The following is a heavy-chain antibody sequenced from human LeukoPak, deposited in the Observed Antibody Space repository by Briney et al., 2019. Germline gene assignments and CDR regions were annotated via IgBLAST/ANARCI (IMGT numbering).Heavy chain of an antibody. D-gene: IGHD3-10*01. CDR2: IYHSGST. V-gene: IGHV4-4*02. J-gene: IGHJ4*02. CDR3: ARAARRSYYSG. CDR1: GGSLSSSNW. Sequence: SGTLSLTCAVPGGSLSSSNWWSWAGQPPGKGLEWIGEIYHSGSTNYNQTLKSRVTISVDTSKNQFSLKLSSVTAADTAVYYCARAARRSYYSGWGQGKRVTVSS.